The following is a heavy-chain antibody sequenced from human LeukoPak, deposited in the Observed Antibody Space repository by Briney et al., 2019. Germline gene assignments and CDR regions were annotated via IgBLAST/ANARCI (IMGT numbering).Heavy chain of an antibody. J-gene: IGHJ4*02. D-gene: IGHD1-26*01. Sequence: SETLSLTCTVSGSSISSYYWSWIRQAPGKGLELIGNIYYIWSTNYNPSLKSRVTISADPSKNQPSLKLSSVTAPDTAVYYCARHGGSYSYDYWGQGTLVTVSS. CDR2: IYYIWST. CDR1: GSSISSYY. CDR3: ARHGGSYSYDY. V-gene: IGHV4-59*08.